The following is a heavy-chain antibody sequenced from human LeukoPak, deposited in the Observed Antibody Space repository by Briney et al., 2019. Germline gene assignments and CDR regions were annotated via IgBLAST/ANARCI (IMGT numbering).Heavy chain of an antibody. V-gene: IGHV4-34*01. CDR3: ARGELFYQYYYYYYMDV. J-gene: IGHJ6*03. D-gene: IGHD1-7*01. Sequence: SETLSLTCAVYGGSFSGYYWSWIRQPPGKGLEWIGEINHSGSTNYNPSLKSRVTISVDTSKNQFSLKLSSVTAADTAVYYCARGELFYQYYYYYYMDVWGKGTTVTVSS. CDR1: GGSFSGYY. CDR2: INHSGST.